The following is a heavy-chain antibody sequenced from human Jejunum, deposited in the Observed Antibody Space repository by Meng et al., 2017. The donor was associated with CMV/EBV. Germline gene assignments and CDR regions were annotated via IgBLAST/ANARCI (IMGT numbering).Heavy chain of an antibody. D-gene: IGHD3-16*01. Sequence: SGYTFNKHGISWVRQAPGQGLEWMGWINLWNGNIESAQKFQGRITLTTDASTSTVYMELRSLTSDDTAVYYCAKDLFSPGGNSCFDHWGQGTLVTVSS. J-gene: IGHJ4*02. CDR3: AKDLFSPGGNSCFDH. CDR1: GYTFNKHG. V-gene: IGHV1-18*01. CDR2: INLWNGNI.